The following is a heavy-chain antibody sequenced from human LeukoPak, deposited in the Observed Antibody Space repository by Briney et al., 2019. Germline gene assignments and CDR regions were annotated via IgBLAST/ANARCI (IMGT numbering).Heavy chain of an antibody. CDR1: GFTFTSSA. CDR2: IVVGSGNT. J-gene: IGHJ4*02. V-gene: IGHV1-58*01. D-gene: IGHD3-22*01. CDR3: AASPDYYDGSGYSYYFDY. Sequence: SVKVSCKASGFTFTSSAVQWVRQARGQRLEWIGWIVVGSGNTNYAQKFQERVTITRDMSTSTAYMELSSLRSEDTAVYYCAASPDYYDGSGYSYYFDYWGQGTLVTISS.